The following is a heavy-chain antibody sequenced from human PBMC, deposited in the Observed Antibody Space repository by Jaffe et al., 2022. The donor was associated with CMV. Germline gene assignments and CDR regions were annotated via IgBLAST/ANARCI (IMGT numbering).Heavy chain of an antibody. V-gene: IGHV3-53*01. CDR2: INLGGTT. CDR1: GFSVSSNY. CDR3: ARAGAVAGLPY. D-gene: IGHD6-19*01. J-gene: IGHJ4*02. Sequence: EVQLVESGGGLIQPGGSLRLSCAGSGFSVSSNYITWVRQAPGKGLEWVSFINLGGTTYYADSVQGRFTISRDDSKNTVYLQMNSLRVEDTALYYCARAGAVAGLPYWGQGTLVTVSS.